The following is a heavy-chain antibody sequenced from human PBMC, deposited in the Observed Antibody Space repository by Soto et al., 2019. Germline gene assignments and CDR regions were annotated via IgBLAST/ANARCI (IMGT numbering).Heavy chain of an antibody. V-gene: IGHV3-74*01. CDR2: INSDGSST. Sequence: EVQLVESGGGLVQPGGSLRLSCADSVFTFSSYWMHWVRHAPGKGLVWVSRINSDGSSTSYADSVKGRFTISRDNAKNTLYLQMNSLRAEHTAVYYCARALKLRDFDIWGQGTMVTVSS. CDR1: VFTFSSYW. CDR3: ARALKLRDFDI. J-gene: IGHJ3*02.